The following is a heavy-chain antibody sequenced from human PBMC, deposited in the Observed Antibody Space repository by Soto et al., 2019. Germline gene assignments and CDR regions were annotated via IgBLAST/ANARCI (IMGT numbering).Heavy chain of an antibody. CDR2: IWYDGSNK. V-gene: IGHV3-33*01. J-gene: IGHJ4*02. CDR3: ARQGGYSYGTGDY. D-gene: IGHD5-18*01. Sequence: QVQLVESGGGVVQPGRSLRLSCAASGFTFSSYGMHWVRQAPGKGLEWVAVIWYDGSNKYYADSVKGRFTISRDNSKNTRYLQMNSLRAEDTAVYYCARQGGYSYGTGDYWGQGTLVTVSS. CDR1: GFTFSSYG.